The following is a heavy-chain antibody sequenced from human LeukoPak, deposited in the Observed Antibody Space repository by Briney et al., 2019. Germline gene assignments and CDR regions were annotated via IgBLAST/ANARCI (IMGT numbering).Heavy chain of an antibody. CDR1: GGSISSYY. CDR3: ASGSSLRAGFDY. Sequence: PSETLSLTCTVSGGSISSYYWSWIRQPPGKGLEWIGYIYTSGSTNYNPSLKSRVTISVDTSKNQFSLKLSSVTAADTAVYYCASGSSLRAGFDYWGQGTLVTVSS. CDR2: IYTSGST. J-gene: IGHJ4*02. V-gene: IGHV4-4*09.